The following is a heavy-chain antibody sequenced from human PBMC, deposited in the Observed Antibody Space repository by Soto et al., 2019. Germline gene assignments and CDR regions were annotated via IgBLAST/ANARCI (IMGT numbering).Heavy chain of an antibody. CDR2: IHYSGST. V-gene: IGHV4-30-4*01. CDR3: AIYAAGSSFDY. CDR1: GGSISSGDYY. D-gene: IGHD3-10*01. J-gene: IGHJ4*02. Sequence: QVQLQESGPGLVKPSQPLSLTCTVSGGSISSGDYYWSWIRQPPGKGLEWIGYIHYSGSTYYNPSLKIRVTISVDTSKNQYSLKLSSVSAADTAVYYCAIYAAGSSFDYWGQGTLVTVSS.